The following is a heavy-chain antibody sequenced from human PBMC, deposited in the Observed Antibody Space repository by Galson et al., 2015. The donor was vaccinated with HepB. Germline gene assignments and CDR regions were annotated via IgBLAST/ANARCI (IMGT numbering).Heavy chain of an antibody. CDR2: ISGSGGST. D-gene: IGHD3-3*01. J-gene: IGHJ5*02. Sequence: SLRLSCAASGFIFSSYVMNWVRQAPGEGLEWVSGISGSGGSTYYAYSVKGRFTISRDNSKNTLYLQMNSLRDEDTAVYYCAKQLSVGGVIPWGQGTLVTVSS. CDR1: GFIFSSYV. V-gene: IGHV3-23*01. CDR3: AKQLSVGGVIP.